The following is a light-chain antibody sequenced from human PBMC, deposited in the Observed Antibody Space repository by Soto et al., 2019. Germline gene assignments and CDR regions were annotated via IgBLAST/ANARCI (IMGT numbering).Light chain of an antibody. V-gene: IGKV3-20*01. Sequence: ETVLTQSPGTLYLSPGERATLSCRASQSVSSDTLAWYQQKPGQGPRHLLYGASTRATGIPDRFRGSGSGTDFTLSVSRLEPCDFSVEYCQQYGTSPSRTFSQGNKGEIK. CDR3: QQYGTSPSRT. CDR1: QSVSSDT. CDR2: GAS. J-gene: IGKJ1*01.